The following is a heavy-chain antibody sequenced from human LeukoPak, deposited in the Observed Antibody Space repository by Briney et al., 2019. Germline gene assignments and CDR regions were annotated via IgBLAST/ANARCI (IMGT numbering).Heavy chain of an antibody. CDR1: GYTFTDYY. D-gene: IGHD3-22*01. CDR2: VDPEDGET. V-gene: IGHV1-69-2*01. J-gene: IGHJ4*02. Sequence: ASVKVSCKVSGYTFTDYYMHWVQQAPGKGLEWMGLVDPEDGETIYAEKFQGRVTITADTSTDTAYMELSSLRSEDTAVYYCATKYPPGYYDSSGYYENWGQGTLVTVSS. CDR3: ATKYPPGYYDSSGYYEN.